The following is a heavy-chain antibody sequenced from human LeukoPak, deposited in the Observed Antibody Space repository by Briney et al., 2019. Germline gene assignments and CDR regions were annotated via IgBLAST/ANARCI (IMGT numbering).Heavy chain of an antibody. CDR2: IYYSGST. J-gene: IGHJ3*02. D-gene: IGHD3-10*01. CDR3: ARVAATEYYYGSGSFDI. Sequence: SETLSLTCTVSGGSISSYYWSWIRQPPGKGLEWIGYIYYSGSTNYNPSLKSRVTISVDTSKNQFSLKLSSVTAADTAVYYCARVAATEYYYGSGSFDIWGQGTMVTVSS. V-gene: IGHV4-59*01. CDR1: GGSISSYY.